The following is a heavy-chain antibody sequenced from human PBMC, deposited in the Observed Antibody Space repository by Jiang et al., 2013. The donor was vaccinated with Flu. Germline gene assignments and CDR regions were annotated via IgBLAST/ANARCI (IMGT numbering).Heavy chain of an antibody. CDR3: ARDRGGSGDFDW. V-gene: IGHV1-3*01. D-gene: IGHD3-10*01. CDR1: GYTFTNYA. J-gene: IGHJ4*02. Sequence: SGAEVKKPGASVKVSCKASGYTFTNYAMHWIRQAPGQRLEWMGWINPGNGDTKYSEKFQDRVTITRDTSATMFYMELSSLRSEDTALYYCARDRGGSGDFDWWGQGSLVTVSA. CDR2: INPGNGDT.